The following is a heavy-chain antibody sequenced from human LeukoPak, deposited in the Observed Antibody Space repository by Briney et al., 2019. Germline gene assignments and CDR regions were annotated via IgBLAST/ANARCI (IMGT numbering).Heavy chain of an antibody. J-gene: IGHJ4*02. Sequence: GGSLRLSCAASGFTFSSYSMNWVRQAPGKGLEWVSSISSSSYIYYADSVKGRFTISRDNAKNSLYLQMNSLRAEDTAVYYCARGVVLRYFDWLLSPLDYWGQGALVTVSS. D-gene: IGHD3-9*01. CDR2: ISSSSYI. V-gene: IGHV3-21*01. CDR1: GFTFSSYS. CDR3: ARGVVLRYFDWLLSPLDY.